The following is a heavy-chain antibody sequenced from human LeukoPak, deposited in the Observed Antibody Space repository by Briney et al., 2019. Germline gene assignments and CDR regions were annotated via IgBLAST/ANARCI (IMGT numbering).Heavy chain of an antibody. J-gene: IGHJ4*02. V-gene: IGHV4-31*03. CDR2: IYYSGST. CDR1: GGSISSGGYY. CDR3: ARLRIAETFDY. Sequence: SQTLSLTCTVSGGSISSGGYYWSWIRQHPGKGLEWIGYIYYSGSTNYNPSLKSRVTIPVDTSKNQFSLKLSSVTAADTAVYYCARLRIAETFDYWGQGTLVTVSS. D-gene: IGHD6-13*01.